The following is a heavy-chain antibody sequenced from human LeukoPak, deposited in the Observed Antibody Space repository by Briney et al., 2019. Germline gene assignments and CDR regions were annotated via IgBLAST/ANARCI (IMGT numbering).Heavy chain of an antibody. Sequence: PGGSLRLSCAASGFTFSSYAMHWVRQAPGKGLEWVSYISSSSSTIYYADSVKGRFTISSDNAKNSLYLQMNSLRAEDTAVYYCARGLGYCSSTSCYPSPYFDYWGQGTLVTVSS. CDR3: ARGLGYCSSTSCYPSPYFDY. D-gene: IGHD2-2*01. J-gene: IGHJ4*02. V-gene: IGHV3-48*04. CDR1: GFTFSSYA. CDR2: ISSSSSTI.